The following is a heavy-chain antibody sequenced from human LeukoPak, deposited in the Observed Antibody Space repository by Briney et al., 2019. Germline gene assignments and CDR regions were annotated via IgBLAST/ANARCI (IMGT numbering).Heavy chain of an antibody. CDR2: IYHSGST. D-gene: IGHD5-18*01. Sequence: PSETLSLTCTVSGYSISSGYYWGWIRQPPGKGLEWIGSIYHSGSTYYNPSLKSRVTISVDTSKNQFSLKLSSVTAADTAVYYCARDRDTATFDYWGQGALVTVSS. CDR3: ARDRDTATFDY. J-gene: IGHJ4*02. V-gene: IGHV4-38-2*02. CDR1: GYSISSGYY.